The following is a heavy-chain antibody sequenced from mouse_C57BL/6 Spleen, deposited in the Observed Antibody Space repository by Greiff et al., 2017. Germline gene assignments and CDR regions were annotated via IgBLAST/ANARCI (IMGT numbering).Heavy chain of an antibody. Sequence: QVQLQQSGAELVRPGASVTLSCKASGYTFTDYEMHWVKQTPVHGLEWIGAIDPETGGTAYNQKFKGKAILTADKSAKTAYMERRSLTSEDSAVYYCTRGESTKVTRIGYWRQGTTPTGSS. CDR1: GYTFTDYE. CDR3: TRGESTKVTRIGY. J-gene: IGHJ2*01. V-gene: IGHV1-15*01. D-gene: IGHD2-1*01. CDR2: IDPETGGT.